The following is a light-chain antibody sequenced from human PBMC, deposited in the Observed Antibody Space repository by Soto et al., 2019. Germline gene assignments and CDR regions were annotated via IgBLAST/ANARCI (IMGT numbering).Light chain of an antibody. Sequence: EIVLTQSPATLSLSPGERATLSCRASQSVSSYLAWYQQKPGQAPRLLIYDASNRATGIPARFSGSGSGTDFTLTIVNLEPEDFAVYSCQHRSSWPPTFGPGTKVDIK. J-gene: IGKJ3*01. V-gene: IGKV3-11*01. CDR1: QSVSSY. CDR3: QHRSSWPPT. CDR2: DAS.